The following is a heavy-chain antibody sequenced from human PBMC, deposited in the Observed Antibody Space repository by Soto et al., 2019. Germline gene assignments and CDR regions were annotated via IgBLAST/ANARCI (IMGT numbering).Heavy chain of an antibody. CDR1: GGSISSGGYY. D-gene: IGHD5-12*01. CDR3: ARGEMATTLFMGFFWFDP. J-gene: IGHJ5*02. V-gene: IGHV4-31*03. CDR2: IYYSGST. Sequence: SETLSLTCTVSGGSISSGGYYWSWIRQHPGKGLEWIGYIYYSGSTYYNPSLKSRITISVDTSKNQFSLNLSSVTAADTAVYYCARGEMATTLFMGFFWFDPWGQGTLVTVSS.